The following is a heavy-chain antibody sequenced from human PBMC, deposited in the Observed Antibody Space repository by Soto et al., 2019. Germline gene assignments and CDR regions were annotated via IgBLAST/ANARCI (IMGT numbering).Heavy chain of an antibody. CDR1: GFTFSSYG. V-gene: IGHV3-30*18. CDR3: AKERGHYYDSSGYYYDY. Sequence: GGSLRLSCAASGFTFSSYGMHWVRQAPGKGLEWVAVISYDGSNKYYADSVKGRFTISRDNSKNTLYLQMNSLRAEDTAVYYCAKERGHYYDSSGYYYDYWGQGTLVTVSS. CDR2: ISYDGSNK. D-gene: IGHD3-22*01. J-gene: IGHJ4*02.